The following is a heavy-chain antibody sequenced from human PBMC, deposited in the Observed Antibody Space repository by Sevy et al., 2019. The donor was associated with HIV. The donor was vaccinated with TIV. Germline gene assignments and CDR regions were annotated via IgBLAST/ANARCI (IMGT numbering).Heavy chain of an antibody. CDR3: STAGV. V-gene: IGHV3-15*07. Sequence: GGSLRLSCAASGFTFNAAWMNWVRQAPGKGLEWVGRIKTKGEGGTTDYAAPVKGRFTISRGDSKSTLYLQMNSLETEDTAVYYCSTAGVWGQGTLVTVSS. D-gene: IGHD3-10*01. J-gene: IGHJ4*02. CDR1: GFTFNAAW. CDR2: IKTKGEGGTT.